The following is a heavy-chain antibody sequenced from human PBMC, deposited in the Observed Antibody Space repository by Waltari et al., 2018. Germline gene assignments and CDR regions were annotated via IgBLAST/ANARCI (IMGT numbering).Heavy chain of an antibody. D-gene: IGHD6-6*01. CDR2: INPNSGGT. Sequence: QVQLVQSGAEVKKPGASVKVSCKASGYTFTGYYMHWVRQAPGQGLEWMGWINPNSGGTNYAQKFQGRVTMTRDTSISTAYMELSRLRSDDTAVYYCARDPTSIAARPSNWFDPWGQGTLVTVSS. CDR3: ARDPTSIAARPSNWFDP. V-gene: IGHV1-2*02. CDR1: GYTFTGYY. J-gene: IGHJ5*02.